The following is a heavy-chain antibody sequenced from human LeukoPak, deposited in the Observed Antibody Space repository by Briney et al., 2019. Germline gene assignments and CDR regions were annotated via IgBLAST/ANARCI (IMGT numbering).Heavy chain of an antibody. Sequence: ASVKVSCKTSGGTFSSSAITWVRQAPGQGLEWMGRIIPVLNITTYAQKFQGRVTMTADTSTSTVYMELSSLRSEETAFYYCAKDQGLTAPPPYGLDVWGQGTTVIVTS. CDR3: AKDQGLTAPPPYGLDV. V-gene: IGHV1-69*04. D-gene: IGHD5-18*01. CDR2: IIPVLNIT. J-gene: IGHJ6*02. CDR1: GGTFSSSA.